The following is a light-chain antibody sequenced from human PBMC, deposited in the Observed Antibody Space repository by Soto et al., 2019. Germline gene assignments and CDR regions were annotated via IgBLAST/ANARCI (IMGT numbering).Light chain of an antibody. J-gene: IGLJ7*01. Sequence: QSALTQPASGSGSPGQSITISCTGTSSDVGSPTLVSWYQQRPGQAPKLMIYEGSKRPLGVSARFSASKSGNTASLPSSGLQAGDEADYYCCSYGGSRAVFGGGTQLTVL. CDR2: EGS. V-gene: IGLV2-23*03. CDR1: SSDVGSPTL. CDR3: CSYGGSRAV.